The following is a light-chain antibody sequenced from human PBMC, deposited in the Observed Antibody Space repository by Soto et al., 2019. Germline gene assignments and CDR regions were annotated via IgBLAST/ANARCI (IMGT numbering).Light chain of an antibody. Sequence: QSALTQPRSVSGSPGQSVAISCTGSSSDVGGYNYVSWYQQHPGEAPKVMIYDVSKRPSGVPDRFSGSKSGNTASLTISGLQAEDEADYYCCSYAGSPYVFGTGTKLTVL. J-gene: IGLJ1*01. CDR1: SSDVGGYNY. V-gene: IGLV2-11*01. CDR3: CSYAGSPYV. CDR2: DVS.